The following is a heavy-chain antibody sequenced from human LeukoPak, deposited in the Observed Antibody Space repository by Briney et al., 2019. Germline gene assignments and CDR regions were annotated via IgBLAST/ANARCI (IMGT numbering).Heavy chain of an antibody. D-gene: IGHD6-6*01. CDR3: ARTYSSSHEYWYFDL. J-gene: IGHJ2*01. CDR2: ISTSSSTI. Sequence: QPGGSLKLSCAASGFTFSSYNMNWVRQAPGKGLEWVSFISTSSSTIYYADSVKGRFTISRDNAKNTLYQQMNSLRAEDTDVYYCARTYSSSHEYWYFDLWGRGTLVTVSS. V-gene: IGHV3-48*04. CDR1: GFTFSSYN.